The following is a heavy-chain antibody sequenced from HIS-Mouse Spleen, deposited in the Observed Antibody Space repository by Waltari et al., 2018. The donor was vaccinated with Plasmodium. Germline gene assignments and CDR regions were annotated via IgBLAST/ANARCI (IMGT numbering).Heavy chain of an antibody. J-gene: IGHJ2*01. CDR3: ARDRRGYWYFDL. V-gene: IGHV3-7*01. CDR1: GLTLSSSW. CDR2: IKQDGSDK. D-gene: IGHD5-12*01. Sequence: EVQLVESGGGRVQPGGSLRLSCAVPGLTLSSSWMSWVRQDPGKGLEWVANIKQDGSDKYYVDSVKGRFTISRDNAKNSLYLQMNSLRAEDTAVYYCARDRRGYWYFDLWGRGTLVTVSS.